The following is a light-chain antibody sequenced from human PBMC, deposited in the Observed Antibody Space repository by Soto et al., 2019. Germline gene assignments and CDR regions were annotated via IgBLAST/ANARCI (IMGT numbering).Light chain of an antibody. J-gene: IGKJ4*01. V-gene: IGKV3-11*01. Sequence: EIVLTQSPATLSLSPGERATLSCRASQSVSSCLAWYQQKPGQAPRLLIYDASNRATGIPARFSGSGSGTDFTLTISSLEPEDFAVYYCQQSSNWPLTFGGGTNVDIK. CDR2: DAS. CDR1: QSVSSC. CDR3: QQSSNWPLT.